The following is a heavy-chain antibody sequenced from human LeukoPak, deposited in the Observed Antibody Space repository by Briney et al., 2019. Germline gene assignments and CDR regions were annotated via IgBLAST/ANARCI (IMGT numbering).Heavy chain of an antibody. CDR3: ARHWSRPFGQLVRGYYYYMDV. CDR2: IYYSGST. Sequence: PSETLSLTCTVSGGSISSSSYYWGWIRQPPGKGLEWIGSIYYSGSTYYNPSLKSRVTISVDTSKNQFSLKLSSVTAADTAVYYCARHWSRPFGQLVRGYYYYMDVWGKGTTVTISS. D-gene: IGHD6-13*01. J-gene: IGHJ6*03. V-gene: IGHV4-39*01. CDR1: GGSISSSSYY.